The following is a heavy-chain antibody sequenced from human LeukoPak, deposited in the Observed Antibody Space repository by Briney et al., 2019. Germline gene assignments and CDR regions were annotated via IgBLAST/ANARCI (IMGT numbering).Heavy chain of an antibody. J-gene: IGHJ4*02. V-gene: IGHV3-23*01. CDR3: AKVGVGFEWELPHYFDY. CDR2: ISGSGGST. Sequence: QPGGSLRLSCAASGFTFSTYAMSWVRQAPGKGLEWVSAISGSGGSTYYADSVKGRFTISRDNSKNTLYLQMNSLRAEDTAVYYCAKVGVGFEWELPHYFDYWGQGTLVTVSS. D-gene: IGHD1-26*01. CDR1: GFTFSTYA.